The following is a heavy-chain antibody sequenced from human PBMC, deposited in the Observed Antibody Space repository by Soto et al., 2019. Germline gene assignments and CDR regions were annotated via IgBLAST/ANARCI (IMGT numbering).Heavy chain of an antibody. V-gene: IGHV1-2*02. J-gene: IGHJ5*01. D-gene: IGHD3-22*01. CDR2: INPKSGGT. Sequence: GXSVKVSCKASVYTFTSYYMHWVRQAPGQGLEWMGWINPKSGGTNYAPKFQGRVSMTRDTSISTAHMELSGLRSDDTAMYYCARDPREGRDYESGGYYYTGGNWFDHWGRGSLVTVSS. CDR3: ARDPREGRDYESGGYYYTGGNWFDH. CDR1: VYTFTSYY.